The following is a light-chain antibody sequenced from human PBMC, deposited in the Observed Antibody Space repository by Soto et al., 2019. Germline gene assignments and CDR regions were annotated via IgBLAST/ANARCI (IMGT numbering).Light chain of an antibody. Sequence: EIVLTQSPGTLSLSPGERATLSCRASQSVSSSYLAWYQQKPGQAPRLLIYGASSRATGIPDRFSGSGSGTYFTLTISILEPDDFAVYYCQQYVSSPSITFGQGTRLEIK. V-gene: IGKV3-20*01. CDR2: GAS. J-gene: IGKJ5*01. CDR3: QQYVSSPSIT. CDR1: QSVSSSY.